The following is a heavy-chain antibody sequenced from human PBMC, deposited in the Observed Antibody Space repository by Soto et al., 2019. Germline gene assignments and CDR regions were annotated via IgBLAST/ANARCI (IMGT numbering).Heavy chain of an antibody. J-gene: IGHJ4*02. Sequence: SETLSLTCAVYGGTFSGYFWSWVRQPPGKGLEWIGEIEHNGNNNINPSLKSRVTMSVDTSKNQIPLTLTSVTAADTAVYYCARDFRYFPYWGQGTLVTVSS. V-gene: IGHV4-34*08. CDR3: ARDFRYFPY. CDR1: GGTFSGYF. D-gene: IGHD3-10*01. CDR2: IEHNGNN.